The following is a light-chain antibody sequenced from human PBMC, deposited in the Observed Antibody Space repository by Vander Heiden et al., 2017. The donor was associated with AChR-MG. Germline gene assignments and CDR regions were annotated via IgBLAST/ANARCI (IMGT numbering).Light chain of an antibody. CDR3: QQYGSSPIT. CDR1: QSVSSSY. CDR2: GAS. J-gene: IGKJ5*01. V-gene: IGKV3-20*01. Sequence: EIVLTQSPGTLSLSPGERATLSCRASQSVSSSYLAWYQQKPGQSPSLLIYGASSRATGIPDRCSGSGSGTDFTLTISRLEPEDFAVYYCQQYGSSPITFGQGTRLEIK.